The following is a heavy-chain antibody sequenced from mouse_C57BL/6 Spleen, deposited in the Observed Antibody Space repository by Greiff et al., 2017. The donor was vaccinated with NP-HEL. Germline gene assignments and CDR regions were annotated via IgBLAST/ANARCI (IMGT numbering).Heavy chain of an antibody. CDR1: GFTFSDYY. J-gene: IGHJ2*01. V-gene: IGHV5-16*01. Sequence: DVKLVESAGGLVQPGSSMKLSCTASGFTFSDYYMAWVRQVPEKGLEWVANINYDGSSTYYLDSLKSRFIISRDNAKNILYLQMSSLKSEDTATYYCARELLYYFDYWGQGTTLTVSS. CDR3: ARELLYYFDY. CDR2: INYDGSST.